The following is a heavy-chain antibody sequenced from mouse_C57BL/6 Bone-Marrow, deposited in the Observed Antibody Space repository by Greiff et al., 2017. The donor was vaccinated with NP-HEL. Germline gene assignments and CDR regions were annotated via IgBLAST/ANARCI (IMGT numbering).Heavy chain of an antibody. CDR1: GFTFTDYY. Sequence: EVQLQESGGGLVQPGGSLSLSCAASGFTFTDYYMSWVRQPPGKALEWLGFIRNKGNGYTTEYSASVKGRFTISRDNSQSIFYLQMYALRADDSATYYCASYSIYYYGDYYAMDYWGQGTSVTVSS. J-gene: IGHJ4*01. CDR3: ASYSIYYYGDYYAMDY. CDR2: IRNKGNGYTT. D-gene: IGHD1-1*01. V-gene: IGHV7-3*01.